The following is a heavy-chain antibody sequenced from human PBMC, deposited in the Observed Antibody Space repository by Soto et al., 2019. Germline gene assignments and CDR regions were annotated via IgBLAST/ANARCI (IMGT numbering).Heavy chain of an antibody. J-gene: IGHJ4*02. Sequence: WPLRLSCPPSLFTVSTYWMSWARQAPGKGLEWVAHINQDGSTNYHVDSVKGRFTISRDNARNSLYLQMNSLSAEDTAVYYCARDKSGSLDYWDPGTLVTVSS. CDR3: ARDKSGSLDY. CDR1: LFTVSTYW. CDR2: INQDGSTN. V-gene: IGHV3-7*01. D-gene: IGHD3-10*01.